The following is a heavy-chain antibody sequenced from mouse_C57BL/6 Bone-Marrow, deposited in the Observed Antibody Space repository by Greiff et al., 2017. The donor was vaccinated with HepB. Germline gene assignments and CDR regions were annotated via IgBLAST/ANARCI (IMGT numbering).Heavy chain of an antibody. CDR2: IYPRSGNT. D-gene: IGHD1-1*01. Sequence: QVQLQQSGAELARPGASVKLSCKASGYTFTSYGISWVKQRTGQGLEWIGEIYPRSGNTYYNEKFKGKATLTADKSSSTAYMELRSLTAEDSAVYVCARRGDYYGSSYGAMDYWGQGTSVTVSS. J-gene: IGHJ4*01. CDR1: GYTFTSYG. CDR3: ARRGDYYGSSYGAMDY. V-gene: IGHV1-81*01.